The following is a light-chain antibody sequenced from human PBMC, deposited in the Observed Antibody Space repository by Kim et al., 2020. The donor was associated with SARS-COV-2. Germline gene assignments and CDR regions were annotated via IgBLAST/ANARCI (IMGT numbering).Light chain of an antibody. CDR1: SLKSFY. CDR3: HSRDSSANHLV. Sequence: SSELTQDPAVSVALGQTVRITCQGDSLKSFYASWYQQKPGQAPILVIYGKNNRPPGIPDRFSGSSSGNAASLTITGAQAEDEADYYCHSRDSSANHLVFGGGTRLTVL. J-gene: IGLJ2*01. V-gene: IGLV3-19*01. CDR2: GKN.